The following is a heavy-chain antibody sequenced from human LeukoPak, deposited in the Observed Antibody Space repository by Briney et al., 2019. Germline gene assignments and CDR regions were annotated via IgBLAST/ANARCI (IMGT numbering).Heavy chain of an antibody. Sequence: SQTLSLTCAISGDSVSSNSGAWSWIRQSTPRGLEWLGRTYYRSKWYNDYAESVKSRINIKPDTSRNQFSLQLNSVTPEDTAVYYCVRDQAGIDYWGQGTLITVSS. CDR1: GDSVSSNSGA. J-gene: IGHJ4*02. D-gene: IGHD6-13*01. CDR2: TYYRSKWYN. V-gene: IGHV6-1*01. CDR3: VRDQAGIDY.